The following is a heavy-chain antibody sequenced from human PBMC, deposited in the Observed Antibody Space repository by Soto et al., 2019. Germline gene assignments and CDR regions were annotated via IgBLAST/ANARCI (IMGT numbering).Heavy chain of an antibody. CDR3: ARPGYSNYGPGVDV. CDR1: GFTFSVYW. Sequence: EVQLVESGGGLVQPGGSLRLSCAPSGFTFSVYWMHWVRQAPGKGLVWVSRIDSDRSTTSYADSVKGRFTISRDNAKSTLYLQMNSLRAEDTAVYYCARPGYSNYGPGVDVWGQGTTVTVSS. V-gene: IGHV3-74*01. CDR2: IDSDRSTT. D-gene: IGHD4-4*01. J-gene: IGHJ6*02.